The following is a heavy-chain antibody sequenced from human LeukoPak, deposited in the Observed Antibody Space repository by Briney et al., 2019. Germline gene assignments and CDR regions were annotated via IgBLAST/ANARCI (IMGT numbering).Heavy chain of an antibody. Sequence: SETLSLTCTVSGGSISSSSYYWGWIRLPPGKGLEWIGSIYYSGSTSYNPSLKSRVTISVDTSKNQFSLNLSSVTAADTAVYYCARLMTLLSRIGFDPWGQGTLVTVSS. J-gene: IGHJ5*02. CDR1: GGSISSSSYY. D-gene: IGHD2-2*01. CDR2: IYYSGST. V-gene: IGHV4-39*01. CDR3: ARLMTLLSRIGFDP.